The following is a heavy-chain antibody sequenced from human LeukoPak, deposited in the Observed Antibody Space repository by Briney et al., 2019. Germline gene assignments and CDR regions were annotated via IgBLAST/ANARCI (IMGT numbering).Heavy chain of an antibody. V-gene: IGHV3-9*03. D-gene: IGHD6-19*01. CDR3: AKDGSSSGWGGYYYMDV. J-gene: IGHJ6*03. Sequence: GGSLRLSCAASGFTLDDYAMAWGRQVSGKGLEWVSGISWDSGSIGYGDSVKGRFTISRDNAKNSLYLQMNSLRAEDMALYYCAKDGSSSGWGGYYYMDVWGKGTTVTVSS. CDR2: ISWDSGSI. CDR1: GFTLDDYA.